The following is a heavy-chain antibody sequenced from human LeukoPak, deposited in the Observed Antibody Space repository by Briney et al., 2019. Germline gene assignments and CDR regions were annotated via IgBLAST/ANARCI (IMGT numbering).Heavy chain of an antibody. D-gene: IGHD2-2*01. Sequence: QPGGSLRLSCAASGFTFSSYGMHWVRQAPGKGLEWVAVIWHDGSNKYYADSVKGRFTISRDNSKNTLYLQMNSLRAEDTAVYYCARAYCSSTSCYAGGFDYWGQGTLVTVSS. V-gene: IGHV3-33*01. CDR2: IWHDGSNK. CDR1: GFTFSSYG. J-gene: IGHJ4*02. CDR3: ARAYCSSTSCYAGGFDY.